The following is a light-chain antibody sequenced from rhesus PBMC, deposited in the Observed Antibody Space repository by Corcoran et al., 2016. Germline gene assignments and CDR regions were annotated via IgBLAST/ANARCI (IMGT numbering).Light chain of an antibody. Sequence: DIQLTQSPSSLSASVGDRVTITCRASQGISSYLAWYQQKPGKAPKLLIYDASNLQSGVPSRFSGSGSGTEFTLPISSLQPEDFAVYYCQQRNSYPLTFGGGTKVELK. V-gene: IGKV1-38*01. CDR1: QGISSY. CDR2: DAS. CDR3: QQRNSYPLT. J-gene: IGKJ4*01.